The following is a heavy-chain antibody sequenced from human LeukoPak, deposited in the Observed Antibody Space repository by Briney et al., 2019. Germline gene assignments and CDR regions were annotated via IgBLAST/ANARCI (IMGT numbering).Heavy chain of an antibody. D-gene: IGHD3-16*01. J-gene: IGHJ5*02. CDR3: AKGGGRFHLPFDP. CDR2: ISDDGNNK. V-gene: IGHV3-30*18. Sequence: GGSLRLSCAASGFTFRSYGMHWVRQAPGKGLEWVALISDDGNNKLYRDSVKGRFTISRDNFRNTLYLQMNSLRLEDTAVYYCAKGGGRFHLPFDPWGQGTLDTVSS. CDR1: GFTFRSYG.